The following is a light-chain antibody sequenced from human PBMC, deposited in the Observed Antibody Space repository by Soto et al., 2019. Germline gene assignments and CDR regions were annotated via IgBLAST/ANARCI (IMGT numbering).Light chain of an antibody. Sequence: QSALTQPPSASGSPGQSVTISCTGTSSDVGGYNYVSWYQQHPGKAPKLMIYEVSKRPSGVPDRFSGSKSGNTASLTVSGLQAEDEADYYCRSYAGSNNCARVFGGGTKLTVL. V-gene: IGLV2-8*01. CDR1: SSDVGGYNY. J-gene: IGLJ2*01. CDR2: EVS. CDR3: RSYAGSNNCARV.